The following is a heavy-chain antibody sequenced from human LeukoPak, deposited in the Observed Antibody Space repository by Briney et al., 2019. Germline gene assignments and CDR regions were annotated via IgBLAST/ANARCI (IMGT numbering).Heavy chain of an antibody. CDR1: GGSFSGYY. Sequence: SETLSLTCAVYGGSFSGYYWSWIRQPPGKGLEWIGEINHSGSTNYNPSVKGRVTISVDTSKNQFSLQLSSVTAEDTAVYYCASSYLPFGAWDSWCQGTMVIVTS. D-gene: IGHD3-16*02. CDR3: ASSYLPFGAWDS. J-gene: IGHJ3*02. V-gene: IGHV4-34*01. CDR2: INHSGST.